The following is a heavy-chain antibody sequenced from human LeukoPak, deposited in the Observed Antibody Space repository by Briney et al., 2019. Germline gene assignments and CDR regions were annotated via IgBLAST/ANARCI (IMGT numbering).Heavy chain of an antibody. D-gene: IGHD2-2*01. V-gene: IGHV1-18*01. CDR3: ATTGFTYCSSTSCPHPNWFDP. J-gene: IGHJ5*02. CDR2: ISAYNGNT. CDR1: GYTFTSYG. Sequence: ASVKVSCKASGYTFTSYGISWVRQAPGQGLEWMGWISAYNGNTNYAQKLQGRVTMTTDTSTSTAYMELRSLRSEDTAVYYCATTGFTYCSSTSCPHPNWFDPWGQGTLVTVSS.